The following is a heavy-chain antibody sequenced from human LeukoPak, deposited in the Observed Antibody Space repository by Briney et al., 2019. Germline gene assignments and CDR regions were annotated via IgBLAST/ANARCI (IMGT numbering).Heavy chain of an antibody. V-gene: IGHV4-30-2*01. J-gene: IGHJ4*02. Sequence: SETLSLTCAVSGGSISSGGYSWGWIRQPPGKGLEWVGYIYHSGSTYYNPSLKSRVTISVDRSKNQFSLKLSSVTAADTAVYYCARTSGIVVVPAASRNYFDYWGQGTLVTVSS. D-gene: IGHD2-2*01. CDR2: IYHSGST. CDR1: GGSISSGGYS. CDR3: ARTSGIVVVPAASRNYFDY.